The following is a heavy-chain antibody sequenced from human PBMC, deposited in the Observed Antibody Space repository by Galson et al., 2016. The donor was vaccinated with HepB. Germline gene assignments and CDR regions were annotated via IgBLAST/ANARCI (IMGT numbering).Heavy chain of an antibody. CDR3: ARARAGYDSTGYYQGLRWYFDL. J-gene: IGHJ2*01. Sequence: SETLSLTCTVSGGSISSYYWSWIRQSPGKGLEWIGYIYYSGSTNYNPSLKSRVTISLDMSKKQLSLRLSSVTAADTAVYYCARARAGYDSTGYYQGLRWYFDLWGRGTLVTVSS. D-gene: IGHD3-22*01. CDR1: GGSISSYY. V-gene: IGHV4-59*01. CDR2: IYYSGST.